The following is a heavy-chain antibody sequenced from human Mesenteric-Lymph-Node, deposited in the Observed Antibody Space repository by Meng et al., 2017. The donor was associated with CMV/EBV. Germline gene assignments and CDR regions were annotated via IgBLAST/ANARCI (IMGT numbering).Heavy chain of an antibody. D-gene: IGHD4-17*01. V-gene: IGHV4-61*01. CDR1: GDSVSSGPYY. CDR2: IYYTGST. Sequence: SETLSLTCTVSGDSVSSGPYYWSWIRQPPGKGLEWIGYIYYTGSTNYNPSLKSRVTISVDTSKNQFSLMLSSVTAADTAVYYCAREGGDYYYSMDVWGQGTTVTVSS. J-gene: IGHJ6*02. CDR3: AREGGDYYYSMDV.